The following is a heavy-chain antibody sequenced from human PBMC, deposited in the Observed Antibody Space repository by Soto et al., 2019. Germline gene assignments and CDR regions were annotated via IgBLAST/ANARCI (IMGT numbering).Heavy chain of an antibody. V-gene: IGHV1-69*06. CDR2: IIPLFDAV. CDR3: ARDDALRETSGYFYLDY. J-gene: IGHJ4*02. Sequence: QVLLVQSGAEGKRPGSSAKVSCKPSGGTFNTLSINWVRQAPGQGLEWVGAIIPLFDAVKYAQKFQGRVTITADKSTSTAYMELHTLTSEDTAVYYCARDDALRETSGYFYLDYWGQGTPVTVTS. D-gene: IGHD3-22*01. CDR1: GGTFNTLS.